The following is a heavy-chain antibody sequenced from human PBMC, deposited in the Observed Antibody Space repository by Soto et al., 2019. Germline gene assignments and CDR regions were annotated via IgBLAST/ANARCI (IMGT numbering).Heavy chain of an antibody. CDR3: AREDCSGGSCFSY. V-gene: IGHV4-30-4*01. CDR1: GGSISSGDYY. CDR2: IYYSGST. J-gene: IGHJ4*02. Sequence: SETLSLTCTVSGGSISSGDYYWSWIRQPPGKGLEWIGYIYYSGSTYYNPSLKSRVTISVDTSKNQFSLKLSSVTAADTAVYYCAREDCSGGSCFSYWGQGTLVTVS. D-gene: IGHD2-15*01.